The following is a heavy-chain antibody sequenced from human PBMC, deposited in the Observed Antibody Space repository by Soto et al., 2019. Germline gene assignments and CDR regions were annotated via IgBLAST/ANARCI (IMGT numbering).Heavy chain of an antibody. CDR1: GFTFSRYE. J-gene: IGHJ6*02. V-gene: IGHV3-48*03. Sequence: PGGSLRLSCVASGFTFSRYELHCVRQAPWKGLEWVSYISSRGSTIYYADCVKGRFTISIDNAKNSLYLQVNSRIAEGTAVYYCARGGVPAAKYYYGMDGWGQGTKVTVSS. D-gene: IGHD2-2*01. CDR3: ARGGVPAAKYYYGMDG. CDR2: ISSRGSTI.